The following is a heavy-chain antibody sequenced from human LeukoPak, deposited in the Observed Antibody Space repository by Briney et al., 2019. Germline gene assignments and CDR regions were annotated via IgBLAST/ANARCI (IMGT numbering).Heavy chain of an antibody. CDR2: ISSGGSTI. CDR1: GFTFSNYE. Sequence: GGSLRLSCAASGFTFSNYEMNWVRKAPGKGLEWISYISSGGSTIYYADSVKGRFTISRDNAKNSLYLQTNSLRVEDTAVYYCARDLYSSNWFGSEYWGQGTLVTVSS. CDR3: ARDLYSSNWFGSEY. D-gene: IGHD6-13*01. V-gene: IGHV3-48*03. J-gene: IGHJ4*02.